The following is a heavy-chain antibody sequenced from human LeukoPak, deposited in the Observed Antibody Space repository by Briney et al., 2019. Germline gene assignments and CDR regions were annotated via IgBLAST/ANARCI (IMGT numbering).Heavy chain of an antibody. CDR1: SGSISSYY. J-gene: IGHJ4*02. V-gene: IGHV4-59*01. CDR3: ARDLSGSYFDY. D-gene: IGHD3-22*01. CDR2: IYYSGST. Sequence: SETLSLTCTVSSGSISSYYWSWIRQPPGKGLEWIGYIYYSGSTNYNPSLKSRVTISVDTSKNQFSLKLSSVTAADTAVYYCARDLSGSYFDYWGQGTLVTVSS.